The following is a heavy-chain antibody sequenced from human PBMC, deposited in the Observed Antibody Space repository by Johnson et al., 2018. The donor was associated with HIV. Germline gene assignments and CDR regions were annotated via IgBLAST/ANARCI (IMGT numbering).Heavy chain of an antibody. CDR1: GFIFNTFG. J-gene: IGHJ3*02. D-gene: IGHD6-19*01. Sequence: QVQLVESGGGVVQPGGSLRLSCAASGFIFNTFGMHWVRQAPGKGLEWVAFIRYDGSIQYYADSVQGRFTISRDNSKNTLYLQMHSLRLEDTAVYYCARDGWGSRGWDDAFDIWGQGTMVTVSS. CDR3: ARDGWGSRGWDDAFDI. V-gene: IGHV3-30*02. CDR2: IRYDGSIQ.